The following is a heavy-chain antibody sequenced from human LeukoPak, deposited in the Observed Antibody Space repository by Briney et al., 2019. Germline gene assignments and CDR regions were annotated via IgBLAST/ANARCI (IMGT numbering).Heavy chain of an antibody. CDR1: GGSISSYY. CDR3: ARDRGIAVAGTGFDY. V-gene: IGHV4-59*01. CDR2: TYYSGST. Sequence: PSETLSLTCTVSGGSISSYYWSWIRQPPGKGLEWIGYTYYSGSTNYNPSLKSRVTISVDTSKNQFSLKLSSVTAADTAVYYCARDRGIAVAGTGFDYWGQGTLVTVSS. J-gene: IGHJ4*02. D-gene: IGHD6-19*01.